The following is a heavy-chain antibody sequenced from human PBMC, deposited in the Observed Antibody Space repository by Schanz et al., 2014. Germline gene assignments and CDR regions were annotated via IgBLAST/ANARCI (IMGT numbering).Heavy chain of an antibody. CDR2: ISSTGGST. D-gene: IGHD1-1*01. Sequence: EVRLVESGGGLVQPGGSLRLSCAASGFTFYNYAMTWVRQAPGKGLEWVSAISSTGGSTYYADSVKGRFTISRDNSKNTLSLLVHSLRGEDTATYYCAKAFRTTKYYGMDVWGQGTTVTVS. CDR3: AKAFRTTKYYGMDV. V-gene: IGHV3-23*04. CDR1: GFTFYNYA. J-gene: IGHJ6*02.